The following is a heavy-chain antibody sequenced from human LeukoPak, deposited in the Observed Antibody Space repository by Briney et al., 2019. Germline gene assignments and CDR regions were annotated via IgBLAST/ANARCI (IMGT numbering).Heavy chain of an antibody. Sequence: SETLSLTCTVSGGSISSSSYYWGWIRQPPGKGLEWIGSIYYSGSTYYNPSLKSRVTISVDTSKNQFSLKLSSVTAADTAVYYCARDLAYSYVDYWGRGTLVTVSS. CDR1: GGSISSSSYY. J-gene: IGHJ4*02. CDR2: IYYSGST. V-gene: IGHV4-39*07. CDR3: ARDLAYSYVDY. D-gene: IGHD3-3*02.